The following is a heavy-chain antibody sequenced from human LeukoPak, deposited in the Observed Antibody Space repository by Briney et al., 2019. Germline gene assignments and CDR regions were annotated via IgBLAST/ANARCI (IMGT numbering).Heavy chain of an antibody. Sequence: PGGSLRLSCAASGFTISSYSMNWVRQAPGKGLEWVSYISSSSSTIYYADSVKGRFTISRDNAKNSLYLQMNSLRAEDTAVYYCARDSVYYYYYMDVWGKGTTVTVSS. CDR2: ISSSSSTI. CDR3: ARDSVYYYYYMDV. CDR1: GFTISSYS. J-gene: IGHJ6*03. V-gene: IGHV3-48*04. D-gene: IGHD3-10*01.